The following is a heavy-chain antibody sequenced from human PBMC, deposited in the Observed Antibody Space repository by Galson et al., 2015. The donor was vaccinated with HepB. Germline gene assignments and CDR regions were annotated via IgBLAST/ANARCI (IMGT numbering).Heavy chain of an antibody. J-gene: IGHJ4*02. CDR3: ARDRFGVNTYDS. D-gene: IGHD3-16*01. Sequence: SLRLSCAASGFRFDDYSMNWARQAPGKGLEWVSSTSGTSRLIYYSDSVKGRFTISRDNAKNFLYLQMNNLRVEDTGTYYCARDRFGVNTYDSWGQGTLVTVSS. CDR1: GFRFDDYS. CDR2: TSGTSRLI. V-gene: IGHV3-21*01.